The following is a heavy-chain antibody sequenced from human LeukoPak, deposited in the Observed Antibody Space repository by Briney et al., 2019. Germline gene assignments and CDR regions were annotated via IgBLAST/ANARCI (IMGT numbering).Heavy chain of an antibody. D-gene: IGHD3-16*02. J-gene: IGHJ4*02. CDR2: ISSSSSYI. Sequence: GGSLRLSCAASGFTFSSYAMSWVRQAPGKGLEWVSSISSSSSYIYYADSVKGRFTISRDNAKNSLYLQMNSLRAEDTAVYYCAGGASYDYVWGSYRPVDYWGQGTLVTVSS. V-gene: IGHV3-21*01. CDR3: AGGASYDYVWGSYRPVDY. CDR1: GFTFSSYA.